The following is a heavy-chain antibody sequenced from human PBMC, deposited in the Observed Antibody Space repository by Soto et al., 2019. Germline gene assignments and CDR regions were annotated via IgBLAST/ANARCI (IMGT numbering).Heavy chain of an antibody. CDR1: GFTFSSYG. J-gene: IGHJ6*02. CDR3: ARDPALPYSSSWYNYYYYYGMDV. V-gene: IGHV3-33*01. CDR2: IWYDGSNK. Sequence: LRLSCAASGFTFSSYGMHWVRQAPGKGLEWVAVIWYDGSNKYYADSVKGRFTISRDNSKNTLYLQMNSLRAEDTAVYYCARDPALPYSSSWYNYYYYYGMDVWGQGTTVTVSS. D-gene: IGHD6-13*01.